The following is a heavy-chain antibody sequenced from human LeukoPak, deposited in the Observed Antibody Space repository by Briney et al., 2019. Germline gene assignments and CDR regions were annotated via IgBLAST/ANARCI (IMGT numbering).Heavy chain of an antibody. CDR3: ARYVPVKTGTTRASFDY. Sequence: GSLRLSCTASGFTFSSYAMSWVRQPPGKGLEWIGSIYYSGSTYYNPSLKSRVTMSVDTSKSQFSLNLRSVTAADTAVYYCARYVPVKTGTTRASFDYWGQGTLVTVSS. J-gene: IGHJ4*02. CDR2: IYYSGST. V-gene: IGHV4-59*04. CDR1: GFTFSSYA. D-gene: IGHD1-1*01.